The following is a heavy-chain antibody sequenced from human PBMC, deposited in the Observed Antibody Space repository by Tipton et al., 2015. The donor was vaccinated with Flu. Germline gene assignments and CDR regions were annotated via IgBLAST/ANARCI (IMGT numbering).Heavy chain of an antibody. CDR2: IIPGLGAA. CDR3: AGRGAAVPADYTQYYGMDV. D-gene: IGHD3-3*01. J-gene: IGHJ6*02. V-gene: IGHV1-69*01. Sequence: QLVQSGAEVKKPGSSVKVSCKPSGGSLSRYAFSWVRQAPGQGLEWMGGIIPGLGAAKYAQKFQGRLTISADESTSAVYMELISLRSEDAAVFYCAGRGAAVPADYTQYYGMDVWGQGTTVTVSS. CDR1: GGSLSRYA.